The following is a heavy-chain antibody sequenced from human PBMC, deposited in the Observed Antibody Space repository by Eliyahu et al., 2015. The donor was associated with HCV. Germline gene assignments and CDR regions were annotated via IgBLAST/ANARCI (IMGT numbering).Heavy chain of an antibody. D-gene: IGHD6-19*01. CDR2: IHYSGST. CDR3: ASGGGGIAVAGTGGWFDP. CDR1: GGSITTYY. V-gene: IGHV4-59*01. J-gene: IGHJ5*02. Sequence: QVQLQESGPGLVKPSETLSLTCTVSGGSITTYYWGWTRQPPGKGLEWIGXIHYSGSTNHNPSLKSRVTISLDTSKNQFSLNLTSVTAADTAVYYCASGGGGIAVAGTGGWFDPWGQGTLVTVSS.